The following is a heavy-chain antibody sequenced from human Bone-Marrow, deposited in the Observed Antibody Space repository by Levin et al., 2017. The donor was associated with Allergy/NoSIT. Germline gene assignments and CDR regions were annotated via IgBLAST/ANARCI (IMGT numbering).Heavy chain of an antibody. CDR2: IYPGDSDT. D-gene: IGHD1-20*01. J-gene: IGHJ4*02. CDR3: ARYKTSEARITRLIHSGYFDY. V-gene: IGHV5-51*01. Sequence: PGGSLRLSCKGSGYSFTSYWIGWVRQMPGKGLEWMGIIYPGDSDTRYSPSFQGQVTISADKSISTAYLQWSSLKASDTAMYYCARYKTSEARITRLIHSGYFDYWGQGTLVTVSS. CDR1: GYSFTSYW.